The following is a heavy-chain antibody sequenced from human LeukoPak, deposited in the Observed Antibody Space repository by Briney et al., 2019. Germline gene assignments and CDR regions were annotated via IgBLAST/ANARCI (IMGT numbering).Heavy chain of an antibody. V-gene: IGHV3-21*01. CDR1: GFTFSSYS. CDR3: VTGSGERQFDY. J-gene: IGHJ4*02. Sequence: GGSLRLSCAASGFTFSSYSMNWVRQAPGKGLEWVSSISSSSSYIYYADSVKGRFTISRDNAKNSLYLRMNSLRAEDTAVYYCVTGSGERQFDYWGQGTLVTVSS. CDR2: ISSSSSYI. D-gene: IGHD3-3*01.